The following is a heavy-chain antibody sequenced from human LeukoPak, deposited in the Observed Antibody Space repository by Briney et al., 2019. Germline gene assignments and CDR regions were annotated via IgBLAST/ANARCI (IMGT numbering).Heavy chain of an antibody. CDR2: INPSGGAT. Sequence: ASVTVSFTSSAYTFSYYYLHWVRQPPGQGLEWMGIINPSGGATNYAQKFQGRVTLTRDTSTGTVYMELSSLISEDTAVYYCARRRDEGFDIWGQGTLVTVSS. J-gene: IGHJ3*02. V-gene: IGHV1-46*01. CDR1: AYTFSYYY. CDR3: ARRRDEGFDI.